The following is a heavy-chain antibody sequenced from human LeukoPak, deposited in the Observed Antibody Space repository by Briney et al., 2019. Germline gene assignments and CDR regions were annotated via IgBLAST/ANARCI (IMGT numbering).Heavy chain of an antibody. J-gene: IGHJ4*02. V-gene: IGHV4-39*01. D-gene: IGHD5-12*01. Sequence: SETLSLTCTVSGDSISSSSYYWGWIRQPPGKVLEWIGNIYSRGSTHYNPSLKSRVTMSVDTSKNQFSLKLSSVTATDTAVYYCARLYSAYNPWGQGTLVSVSS. CDR2: IYSRGST. CDR3: ARLYSAYNP. CDR1: GDSISSSSYY.